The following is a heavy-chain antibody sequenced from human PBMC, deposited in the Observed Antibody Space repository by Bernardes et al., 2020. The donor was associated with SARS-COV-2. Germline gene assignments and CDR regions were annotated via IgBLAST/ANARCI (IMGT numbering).Heavy chain of an antibody. CDR3: ARGLAYSSDFDY. Sequence: ASVKVSCKASGYTFTSYDINWVRQATGQGLEWMGWMNPNSGNTGYAQKFQGRVTMTRNTSISTAYMELSSLRSEDTAVYYCARGLAYSSDFDYWGQGTLVTVSS. CDR2: MNPNSGNT. CDR1: GYTFTSYD. J-gene: IGHJ4*02. V-gene: IGHV1-8*01. D-gene: IGHD6-19*01.